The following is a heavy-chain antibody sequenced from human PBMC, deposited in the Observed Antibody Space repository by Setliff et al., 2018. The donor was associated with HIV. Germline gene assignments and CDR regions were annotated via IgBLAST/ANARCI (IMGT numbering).Heavy chain of an antibody. CDR2: IIPIFGTT. J-gene: IGHJ4*02. Sequence: SVKVSCKASGDTFSNYAIHWVRQAPGQGLEWMGRIIPIFGTTNYAQKFQGRVTITADKSTSTAYMELSSLRSEDTAVYFCARERITMIRGVNGDYWGQGTLVTVSS. V-gene: IGHV1-69*06. CDR3: ARERITMIRGVNGDY. D-gene: IGHD3-10*01. CDR1: GDTFSNYA.